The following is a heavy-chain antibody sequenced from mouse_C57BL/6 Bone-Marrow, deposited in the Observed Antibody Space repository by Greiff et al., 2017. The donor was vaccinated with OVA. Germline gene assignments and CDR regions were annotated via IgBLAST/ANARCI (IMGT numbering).Heavy chain of an antibody. CDR3: TKFSYYFDY. J-gene: IGHJ2*01. Sequence: VQLKESGGGLVQPGGSMKLSCVASGFTFSNYWMNWVRQSPEKGLEWVAQIRLKSDNYATHYAESVEGRFTISRDDSKSSVYLQMNNLRAEDTGIYYCTKFSYYFDYWGQGTTLTVSS. V-gene: IGHV6-3*01. CDR2: IRLKSDNYAT. CDR1: GFTFSNYW. D-gene: IGHD6-2*01.